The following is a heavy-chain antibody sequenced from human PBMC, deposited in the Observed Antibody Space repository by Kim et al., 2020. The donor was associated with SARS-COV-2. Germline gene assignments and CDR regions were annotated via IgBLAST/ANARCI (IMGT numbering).Heavy chain of an antibody. CDR2: INTNTGNP. J-gene: IGHJ6*02. V-gene: IGHV7-4-1*02. Sequence: ASVKVSCKASGYTFTSYAMNWVRQAPGQGLEWMGWINTNTGNPTYAQGFTGRFVFSLDTSVSTAYLQISSLKAEDTAVYYCARGGILTGYSPWDYYYYDMDVWGQGTTGTVSS. CDR3: ARGGILTGYSPWDYYYYDMDV. D-gene: IGHD3-9*01. CDR1: GYTFTSYA.